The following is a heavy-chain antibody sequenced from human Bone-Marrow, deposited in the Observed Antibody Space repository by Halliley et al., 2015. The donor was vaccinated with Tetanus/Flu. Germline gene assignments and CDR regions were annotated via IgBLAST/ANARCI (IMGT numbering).Heavy chain of an antibody. CDR3: ARRGKISYFDY. D-gene: IGHD3-3*01. Sequence: LRLSCTVSGGSINTFSHFWGWLRQSPGKGLEWIGSLSYSGNAYYNPSLQSRVTISMDSSKNQFSLRLTSVTAADTAVYYCARRGKISYFDYWGLGTLVTVSS. CDR2: LSYSGNA. J-gene: IGHJ4*02. V-gene: IGHV4-39*07. CDR1: GGSINTFSHF.